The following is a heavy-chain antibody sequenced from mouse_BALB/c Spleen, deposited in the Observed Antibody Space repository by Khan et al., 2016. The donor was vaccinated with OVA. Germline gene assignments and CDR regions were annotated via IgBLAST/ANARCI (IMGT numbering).Heavy chain of an antibody. V-gene: IGHV1S135*01. CDR2: IDPFNGGT. CDR1: AYSFTSYY. CDR3: ARRTLDY. J-gene: IGHJ4*01. Sequence: VQLQESGPELMKPGASVKISCKASAYSFTSYYMHWVKQSHGKSLEWIGCIDPFNGGTTYNQKFKGKATLTVDKSSSTAYMHLSTLTSEDSAVYYGARRTLDYWGQGTSVTVSS.